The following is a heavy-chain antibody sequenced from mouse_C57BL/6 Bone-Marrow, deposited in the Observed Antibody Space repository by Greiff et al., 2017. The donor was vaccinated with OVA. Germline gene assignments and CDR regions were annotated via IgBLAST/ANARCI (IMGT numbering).Heavy chain of an antibody. CDR2: IWSGGST. CDR3: ATLTTVVATDYAMDY. D-gene: IGHD1-1*01. J-gene: IGHJ4*01. Sequence: VKLVESGPGLVQPSQSLSITCTVSGFSLTSYGVHWVRQSPGKGLEWLGVIWSGGSTDYNAAFISRLSISKDNSKSQVFFKMNSLQADDTAIYYCATLTTVVATDYAMDYWGQGTSVTVSS. CDR1: GFSLTSYG. V-gene: IGHV2-2*01.